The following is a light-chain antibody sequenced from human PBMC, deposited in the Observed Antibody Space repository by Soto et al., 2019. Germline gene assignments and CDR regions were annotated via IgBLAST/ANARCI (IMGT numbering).Light chain of an antibody. J-gene: IGKJ1*01. CDR1: QSVSSY. CDR3: QQRSNWPWT. CDR2: DAS. Sequence: EIVLTQSPATLSLSPVERATLSCMASQSVSSYLAWYQQKPGQAPRLLIYDASNRATGIPARFSGSGSGTEFTLTISSLEPEDFAVYYCQQRSNWPWTFGQGTKVDIK. V-gene: IGKV3-11*01.